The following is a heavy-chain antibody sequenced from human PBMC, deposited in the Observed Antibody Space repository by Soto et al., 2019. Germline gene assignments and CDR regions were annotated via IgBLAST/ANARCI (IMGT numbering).Heavy chain of an antibody. J-gene: IGHJ6*02. D-gene: IGHD2-15*01. Sequence: GGSLRLSCAASGFTFSSYWMHWVRQAPGKGLVWVSRINSDGSSTSYADSVKGRFTISRDNAKNTLYLQMNSLRAEDTAVYYCARGCSGGSCYYYGMDVWGQGTTVTVSS. V-gene: IGHV3-74*01. CDR3: ARGCSGGSCYYYGMDV. CDR2: INSDGSST. CDR1: GFTFSSYW.